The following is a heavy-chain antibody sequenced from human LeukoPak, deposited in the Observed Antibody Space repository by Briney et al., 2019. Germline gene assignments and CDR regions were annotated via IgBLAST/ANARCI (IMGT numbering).Heavy chain of an antibody. V-gene: IGHV1-18*01. D-gene: IGHD3-3*01. J-gene: IGHJ1*01. CDR2: ISAYNGNT. CDR1: GYTFTSYG. CDR3: ASGSPNRHDFWSGYYHAEYFQH. Sequence: ASVKVSCKASGYTFTSYGISWVRQAPGQGLEWMGWISAYNGNTNYAQKLQGRVTMTTDTSTSTAYMELRSLRSDDTAVYYCASGSPNRHDFWSGYYHAEYFQHWGQGTLVTVSS.